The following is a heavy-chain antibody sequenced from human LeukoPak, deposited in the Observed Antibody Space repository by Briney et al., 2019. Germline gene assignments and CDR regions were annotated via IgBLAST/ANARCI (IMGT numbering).Heavy chain of an antibody. D-gene: IGHD5-18*01. CDR1: GYSFTSYW. CDR2: IYPGDSDT. CDR3: ARRGNTAMVTGWFDP. Sequence: GESLKISCKGSGYSFTSYWIGWVRQMPGKGLEWMGIIYPGDSDTRYSPSFQGQVTISADKSISTAYLQWSSLKASDTAMYYCARRGNTAMVTGWFDPWGQGTLVTVSS. J-gene: IGHJ5*02. V-gene: IGHV5-51*01.